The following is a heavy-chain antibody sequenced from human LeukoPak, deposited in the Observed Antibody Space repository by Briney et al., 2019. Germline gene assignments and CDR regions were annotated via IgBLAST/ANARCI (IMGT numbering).Heavy chain of an antibody. CDR1: GFTFSSYS. CDR3: ARGDKFSGDY. J-gene: IGHJ4*02. D-gene: IGHD2-15*01. CDR2: IHQDGNEK. V-gene: IGHV3-7*04. Sequence: GGSLRLSCEASGFTFSSYSMSWVRQAPGKGLEWVANIHQDGNEKYYVDSVKGRFTISRDNAKNSLYLQMNSLRAEDTAVYYCARGDKFSGDYWGQGTLVTVSS.